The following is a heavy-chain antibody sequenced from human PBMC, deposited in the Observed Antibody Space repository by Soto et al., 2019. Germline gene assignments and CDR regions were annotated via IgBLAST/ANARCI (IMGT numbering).Heavy chain of an antibody. D-gene: IGHD2-15*01. V-gene: IGHV1-18*03. CDR1: GYTFTSYG. CDR2: ISGSDGST. CDR3: ARDWYWSGGRCENCFDP. Sequence: QVQLVQSGGEVKKPGASVKVSCKAFGYTFTSYGISWVRQAPGQGLEWMGRISGSDGSTNYAQNLQGRVTMTTDTSTSTVYMVLRSLRSDDMAVYYCARDWYWSGGRCENCFDPWGQGTLVTVSS. J-gene: IGHJ5*02.